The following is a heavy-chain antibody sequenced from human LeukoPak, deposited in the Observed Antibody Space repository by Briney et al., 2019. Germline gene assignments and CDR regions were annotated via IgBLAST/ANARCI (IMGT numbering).Heavy chain of an antibody. V-gene: IGHV1-18*01. CDR1: GYTFTSYG. CDR3: AISPHSGSYSII. CDR2: ISAYNGNT. J-gene: IGHJ3*02. D-gene: IGHD1-26*01. Sequence: ASVKVSCKASGYTFTSYGISWVRQAPGQGLEWMGWISAYNGNTNYAQKLQGRVTMTTDASTSTAYMELRSLRFDDTAVYYCAISPHSGSYSIIWGQGTMVTVSS.